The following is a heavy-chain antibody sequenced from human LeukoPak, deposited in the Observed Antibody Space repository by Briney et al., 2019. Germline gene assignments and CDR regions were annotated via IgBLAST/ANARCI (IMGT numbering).Heavy chain of an antibody. D-gene: IGHD2-15*01. CDR2: ISTDGYTT. CDR1: GLAFSAYK. Sequence: GGSLRLSCAASGLAFSAYKMHWVRQASRKGLVWVSRISTDGYTTDYADFVQGRFTASRDNTKNTWSLEMNSLRAEDTAVYYCVVGGSPGYWGQGTLVTVSS. CDR3: VVGGSPGY. V-gene: IGHV3-74*01. J-gene: IGHJ4*02.